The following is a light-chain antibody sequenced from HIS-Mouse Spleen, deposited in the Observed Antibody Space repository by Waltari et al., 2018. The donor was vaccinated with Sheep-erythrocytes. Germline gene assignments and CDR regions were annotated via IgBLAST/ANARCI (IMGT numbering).Light chain of an antibody. J-gene: IGLJ1*01. CDR1: SSDVGGYNY. CDR3: CSYAGSYNHV. Sequence: QSALTQPRSVSGSPGQSVTISCPGTSSDVGGYNYVPWYQQTPGKAPKLMIYDVSKRPSGVPDRFSGSKSGNTASLTISGLQAEDEADYYCCSYAGSYNHVFATGTKVTVL. V-gene: IGLV2-11*01. CDR2: DVS.